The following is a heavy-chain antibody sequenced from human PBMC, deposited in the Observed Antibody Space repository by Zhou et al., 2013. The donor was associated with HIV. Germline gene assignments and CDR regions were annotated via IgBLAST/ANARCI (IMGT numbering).Heavy chain of an antibody. D-gene: IGHD3-3*01. CDR2: IYPRGST. J-gene: IGHJ6*03. V-gene: IGHV4-39*07. CDR3: ARGRESGSGYYRSSYYYYYYMDV. Sequence: QVQLQESGPGLVKPSETLSLTCKVSGDSISSSSYYWGWIRQPPGKGLEWIGRIYPRGSTNYNPSLQSRVTMSVDTSKNQFSLKLSSVTAADTAVYYCARGRESGSGYYRSSYYYYYYMDVWGKGTTVTVSS. CDR1: GDSISSSSYY.